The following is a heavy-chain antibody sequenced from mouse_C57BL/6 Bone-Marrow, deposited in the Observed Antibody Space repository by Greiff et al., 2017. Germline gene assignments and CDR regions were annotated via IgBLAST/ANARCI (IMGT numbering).Heavy chain of an antibody. CDR1: GFTFSSYG. CDR2: ISSGGSYT. V-gene: IGHV5-6*02. D-gene: IGHD2-3*01. J-gene: IGHJ3*01. CDR3: ARRWLLLGN. Sequence: EVKLVDSGGDLVKPGGSLKLSCAASGFTFSSYGMSWVRQTPDKRLEWVATISSGGSYTYYPDSVKGRFTISRDNAKNTLYLQMSSLKSEDTAMYYCARRWLLLGNWGQGTLVTVSA.